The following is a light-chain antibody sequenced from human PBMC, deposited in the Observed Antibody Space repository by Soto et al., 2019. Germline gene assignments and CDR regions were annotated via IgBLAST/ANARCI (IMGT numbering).Light chain of an antibody. CDR1: QSVSSK. V-gene: IGKV3-15*01. CDR3: QQDNNWPGT. Sequence: EIVLTQSPGTLSVSPGERATLSCRASQSVSSKLAWYQQKPGQAPRLLFYGASTGATGIPARFSGSGSETEFTLSISSLQSEDFAVYDCQQDNNWPGTFGQGTKVEIK. J-gene: IGKJ1*01. CDR2: GAS.